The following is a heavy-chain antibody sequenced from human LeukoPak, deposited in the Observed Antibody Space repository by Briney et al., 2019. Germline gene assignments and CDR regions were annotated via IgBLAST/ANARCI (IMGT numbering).Heavy chain of an antibody. V-gene: IGHV1-69*04. CDR1: GGTFSSYA. J-gene: IGHJ6*02. CDR2: IIPIFGIA. Sequence: SSVKVSCKASGGTFSSYAISWVRQAPGQGLEWMGRIIPIFGIANYAQKFQGRVTITADKSTSTAYMELSSLRSEDTAVYYCARALITIFRVVPKYYYYGMDVWGQGTTVTVSS. CDR3: ARALITIFRVVPKYYYYGMDV. D-gene: IGHD3-3*01.